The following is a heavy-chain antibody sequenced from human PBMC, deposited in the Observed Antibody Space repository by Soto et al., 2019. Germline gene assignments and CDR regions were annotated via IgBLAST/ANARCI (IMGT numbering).Heavy chain of an antibody. J-gene: IGHJ5*02. CDR1: GGSISSGGYY. Sequence: QVQLQESGPGLVKPSQTLSLTCTVSGGSISSGGYYWSWIRQHPGKGLEWIGYIYYSGSTYYNPSLRSRVTRPVDPSKNQFSLKLSSVTAADTAVYYCAREFVPDYYGSGCGWFDPWGQGTLVTVSS. D-gene: IGHD3-10*01. CDR2: IYYSGST. V-gene: IGHV4-31*03. CDR3: AREFVPDYYGSGCGWFDP.